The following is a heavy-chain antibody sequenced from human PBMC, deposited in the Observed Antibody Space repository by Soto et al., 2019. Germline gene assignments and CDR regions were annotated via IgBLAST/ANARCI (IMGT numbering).Heavy chain of an antibody. J-gene: IGHJ6*02. CDR3: ASVPSPHHLHGLAR. D-gene: IGHD3-16*01. CDR1: GGTFSSYT. CDR2: IIPIFGTA. Sequence: QVQLVQSGAEVKKPGSSVKVSCKASGGTFSSYTISWVRQAPGQGLEWMGGIIPIFGTANYAQKFQGRVTIPADQSTSTAYMGLSSLRTEGTALYFFASVPSPHHLHGLARRGQGTTVTVSS. V-gene: IGHV1-69*12.